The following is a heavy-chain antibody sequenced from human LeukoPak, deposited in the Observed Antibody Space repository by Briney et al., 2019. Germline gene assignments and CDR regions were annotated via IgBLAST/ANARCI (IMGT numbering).Heavy chain of an antibody. CDR1: GGSISSGTYY. J-gene: IGHJ5*02. V-gene: IGHV4-61*02. CDR3: ARERPYYDILTGRQGDWFDP. D-gene: IGHD3-9*01. CDR2: IYISGST. Sequence: PSQTLSLTCTVSGGSISSGTYYWNWIRQPAGKGLEWIGRIYISGSTNYNPSLKSRVTISVDTSKNQFSLKLSSVTAADTAVYYCARERPYYDILTGRQGDWFDPWGQGTLVTVSS.